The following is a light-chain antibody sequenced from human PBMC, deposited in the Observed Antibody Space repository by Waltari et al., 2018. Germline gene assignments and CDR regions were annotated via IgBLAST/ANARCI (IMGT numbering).Light chain of an antibody. V-gene: IGLV2-14*01. J-gene: IGLJ2*01. CDR3: SSYIGNTNYVV. Sequence: QSRLTQPASVSGSPGQSITVPCTGTSSYIGGYNNFSWYQQYPGKVPKLIMYEVNNRPSGVSNRFSGSNSGNTASLTISGLQAEDEADYYCSSYIGNTNYVVFGGGTKVTVL. CDR2: EVN. CDR1: SSYIGGYNN.